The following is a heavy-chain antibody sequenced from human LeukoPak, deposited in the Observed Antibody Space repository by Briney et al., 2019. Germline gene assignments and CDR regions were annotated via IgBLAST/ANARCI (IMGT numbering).Heavy chain of an antibody. Sequence: GGSLRLSCAASGFTFSSYGMHWVRQAPGKGLEGVAFIRYDRSNKYYADSVEGRFTISRDNSKNTLYLQMNSLRAEDTAVYYCAKEGVISGVFGYWGQGTLVTVSS. CDR1: GFTFSSYG. D-gene: IGHD3-10*01. CDR2: IRYDRSNK. J-gene: IGHJ4*02. V-gene: IGHV3-30*02. CDR3: AKEGVISGVFGY.